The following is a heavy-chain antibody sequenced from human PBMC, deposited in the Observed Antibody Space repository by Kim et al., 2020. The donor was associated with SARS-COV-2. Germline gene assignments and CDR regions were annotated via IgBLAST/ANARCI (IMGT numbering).Heavy chain of an antibody. CDR1: GESFRNFY. CDR2: INHRGST. D-gene: IGHD3-10*01. V-gene: IGHV4-34*01. Sequence: SETLSLTCAVYGESFRNFYWSWIRQPPGKGLEWIGEINHRGSTNYNPSLKSRVTISVDTSKNQFSLKLNSVTAADTAVYYCARETSRGADAFDIWGQGT. J-gene: IGHJ3*02. CDR3: ARETSRGADAFDI.